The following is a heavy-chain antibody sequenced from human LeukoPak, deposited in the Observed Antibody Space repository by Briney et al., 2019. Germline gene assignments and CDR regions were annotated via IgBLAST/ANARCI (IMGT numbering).Heavy chain of an antibody. CDR2: INPNSGFT. J-gene: IGHJ4*02. V-gene: IGHV1-2*02. CDR3: ARLADCSSSSCRSFDY. CDR1: LDPPTVYY. D-gene: IGHD2-2*01. Sequence: ASVKDSSEASLDPPTVYYLHWVRQAPGQELECMEWINPNSGFTKYAQKFQGRVTMTRDTSISTAYMALSRLRSDDTAVYYCARLADCSSSSCRSFDYWGQGTLVTVSS.